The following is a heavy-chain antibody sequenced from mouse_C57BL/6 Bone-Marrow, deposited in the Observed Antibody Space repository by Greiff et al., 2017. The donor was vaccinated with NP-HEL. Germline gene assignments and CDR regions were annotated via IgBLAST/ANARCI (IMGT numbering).Heavy chain of an antibody. CDR2: IYPRDGST. Sequence: QVQLQQSDAELVKPGASVKISCKVSGYTFTDHTIHWMKQRPEQGLEWIGYIYPRDGSTKYNEKFKSKATLTVDKSSSTAYMQLSSLTSEDSAVYYCARSLYYGSSYEYFDVWGTGTTVTVSS. J-gene: IGHJ1*03. CDR3: ARSLYYGSSYEYFDV. V-gene: IGHV1-78*01. CDR1: GYTFTDHT. D-gene: IGHD1-1*01.